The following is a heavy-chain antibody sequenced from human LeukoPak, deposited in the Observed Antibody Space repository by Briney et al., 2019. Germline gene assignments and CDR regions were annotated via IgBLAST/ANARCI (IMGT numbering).Heavy chain of an antibody. CDR3: ARDPAELFDY. D-gene: IGHD1-14*01. V-gene: IGHV3-48*04. J-gene: IGHJ4*02. CDR1: GFTFSSYW. Sequence: GGSLRLSCAASGFTFSSYWMSWVRQAPGKGLEWVSYISSSSSTIYYADSVKGRFTISRDNAKNSLYLQMNSLRAEDTAVYYCARDPAELFDYWGQGTLVTVSS. CDR2: ISSSSSTI.